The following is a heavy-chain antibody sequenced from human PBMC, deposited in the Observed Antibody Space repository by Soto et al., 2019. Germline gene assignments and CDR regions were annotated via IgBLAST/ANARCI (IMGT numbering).Heavy chain of an antibody. CDR3: ARALKEYYYDSSPYYYFDY. CDR2: IYYSGSA. Sequence: SETLSLTCTISGGSISSGDYYWNWIRQPPGKDLEWIGYIYYSGSAYYNPSLKSRVTMSVDTSKNQFSLKLNSVTAADTAVYYCARALKEYYYDSSPYYYFDYWGQGTLVT. CDR1: GGSISSGDYY. V-gene: IGHV4-30-4*01. J-gene: IGHJ4*02. D-gene: IGHD3-22*01.